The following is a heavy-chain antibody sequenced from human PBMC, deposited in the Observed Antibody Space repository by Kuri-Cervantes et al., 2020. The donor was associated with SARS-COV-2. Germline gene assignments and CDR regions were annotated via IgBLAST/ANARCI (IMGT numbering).Heavy chain of an antibody. Sequence: ASVKVSCKASGYTFTGYYTHWVRQAPGQGLEWMGWINPDRGNTNYAQKFQGRVTLARDTSIRTAYMEVTSLTYDDTAVYYCAREDFSSLGAPHGLDYWGQGTLVTVSS. CDR2: INPDRGNT. CDR3: AREDFSSLGAPHGLDY. CDR1: GYTFTGYY. J-gene: IGHJ4*02. V-gene: IGHV1-2*02. D-gene: IGHD1-26*01.